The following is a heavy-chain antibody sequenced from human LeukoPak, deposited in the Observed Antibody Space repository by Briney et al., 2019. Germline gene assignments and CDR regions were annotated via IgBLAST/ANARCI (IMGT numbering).Heavy chain of an antibody. J-gene: IGHJ5*02. V-gene: IGHV3-21*01. CDR1: GFTFSSYS. D-gene: IGHD6-13*01. CDR3: ASWAAAGTRGDWFDP. Sequence: GGSLRLSCAASGFTFSSYSMNWVRQAPGKGLEWVSSISSSSYIYYADSVKGRFTISRDNAKNSLCLQMNSLRAEDTAVYYCASWAAAGTRGDWFDPWGQGTLVTVSS. CDR2: ISSSSYI.